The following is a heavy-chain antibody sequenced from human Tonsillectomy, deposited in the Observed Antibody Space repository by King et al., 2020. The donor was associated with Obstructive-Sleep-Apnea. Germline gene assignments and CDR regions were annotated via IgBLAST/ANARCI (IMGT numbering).Heavy chain of an antibody. V-gene: IGHV1-2*04. CDR1: GYSFIAYY. D-gene: IGHD2-8*01. CDR3: ARDEYCTPDSCPPRTYFGLDV. J-gene: IGHJ6*02. Sequence: QLVQSGAEVKKPGASVRVSCKASGYSFIAYYIHWVRQVPGQGLEWMGWIDPATGDTKYGRKFQGWVTLTRDTSIGAAYMEVSRLRSDDTAVYFCARDEYCTPDSCPPRTYFGLDVWGQGTTVIVS. CDR2: IDPATGDT.